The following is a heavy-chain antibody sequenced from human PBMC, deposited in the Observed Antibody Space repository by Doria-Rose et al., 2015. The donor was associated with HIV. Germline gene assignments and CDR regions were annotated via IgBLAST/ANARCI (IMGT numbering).Heavy chain of an antibody. CDR2: IFSDDDS. CDR1: GVSLSSPGMG. V-gene: IGHV2-26*01. CDR3: ARIKSSRWYHKYYFDF. Sequence: QVQLVQSGPVLVKPTETLTLTCTVSGVSLSSPGMGVSWIRQPPGKALEWLAYIFSDDDSSYKTSMKSRLTISRGTSKSQVVLTMTDMDPVDTATYYCARIKSSRWYHKYYFDFWGQGTLVIVSA. D-gene: IGHD6-13*01. J-gene: IGHJ4*02.